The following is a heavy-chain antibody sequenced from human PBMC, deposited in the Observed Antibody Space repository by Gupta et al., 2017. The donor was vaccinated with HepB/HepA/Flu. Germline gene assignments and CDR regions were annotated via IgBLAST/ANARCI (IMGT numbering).Heavy chain of an antibody. CDR2: YDGSNK. CDR3: AGSELWELLSY. V-gene: IGHV3-30*03. J-gene: IGHJ4*02. D-gene: IGHD1-26*01. Sequence: YDGSNKYYADSVKGRFTISRDNSKNTLYLQMNSLRAEDTAVYYCAGSELWELLSYWGQGTLVTVSS.